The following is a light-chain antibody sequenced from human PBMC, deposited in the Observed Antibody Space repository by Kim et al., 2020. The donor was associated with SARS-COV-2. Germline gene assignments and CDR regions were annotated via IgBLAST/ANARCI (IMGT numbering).Light chain of an antibody. Sequence: DIQMTQSPSAMSASVGDRVTITCRASQGISNYLARFQQKPGKGPKRLIYAASSLQGGVPSRFSGSGSGTEFTLTISSLQPEDFATYYCLQHNSYPLTFGGGTKVDIK. J-gene: IGKJ4*01. V-gene: IGKV1-17*03. CDR3: LQHNSYPLT. CDR1: QGISNY. CDR2: AAS.